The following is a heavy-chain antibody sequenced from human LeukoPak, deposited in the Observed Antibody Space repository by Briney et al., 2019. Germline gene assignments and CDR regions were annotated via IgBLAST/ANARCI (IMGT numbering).Heavy chain of an antibody. CDR2: IYYSGST. CDR1: GGSISSSSYY. CDR3: ASSGYCSSTSCYPNYYYYYMDV. J-gene: IGHJ6*03. D-gene: IGHD2-2*01. V-gene: IGHV4-39*07. Sequence: SETLSLTCTVSGGSISSSSYYWGWIRQPPGKGLEWIGSIYYSGSTYYNPSLKSRVTISVDTSKNQFSLKLSSVTAADTAVYYCASSGYCSSTSCYPNYYYYYMDVWGKGTTVTVSS.